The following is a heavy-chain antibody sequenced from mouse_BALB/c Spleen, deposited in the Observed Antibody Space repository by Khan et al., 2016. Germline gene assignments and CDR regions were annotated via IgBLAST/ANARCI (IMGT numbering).Heavy chain of an antibody. Sequence: EVQLQESGPDLVKPSQSLSLTCTVTGYSITSGYSWHWIRQFPGNKLEWMGYIHYSGSTNYNPSLKSRISITRDTSKNQFFMLLNFVHTEDTATYYCARDGNYYMDYWGQGTTLTVSS. D-gene: IGHD2-1*01. CDR2: IHYSGST. CDR3: ARDGNYYMDY. V-gene: IGHV3-1*02. J-gene: IGHJ2*01. CDR1: GYSITSGYS.